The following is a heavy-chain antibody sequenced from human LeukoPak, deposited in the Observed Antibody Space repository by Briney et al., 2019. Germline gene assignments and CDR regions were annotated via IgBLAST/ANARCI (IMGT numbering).Heavy chain of an antibody. CDR1: GGSISSSSYY. CDR2: IYYSGST. D-gene: IGHD3-22*01. Sequence: WETLSLTCTVSGGSISSSSYYWGWIRQPPGKGLEWIGSIYYSGSTYYNPSLKSRVTISVDTSKNQSSLKLSSVTAADTAVYYCARLNYYDSSAYSPVDAFDIWGQGTMVTVSS. V-gene: IGHV4-39*01. CDR3: ARLNYYDSSAYSPVDAFDI. J-gene: IGHJ3*02.